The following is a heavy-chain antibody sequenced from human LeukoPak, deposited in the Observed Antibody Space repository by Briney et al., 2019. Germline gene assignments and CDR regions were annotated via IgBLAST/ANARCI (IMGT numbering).Heavy chain of an antibody. D-gene: IGHD3-22*01. CDR3: ARGPGSSGGAYVGDY. CDR2: IYSGGST. V-gene: IGHV3-53*01. CDR1: GFTVSSNY. J-gene: IGHJ4*01. Sequence: GGSLRLSCAASGFTVSSNYMSWVRQAPGKGLEWVSVIYSGGSTYYADSVKGRFSIFRDNAKSTLYLQMNSLRVEDTAVYYCARGPGSSGGAYVGDYWGHGTLVTVSS.